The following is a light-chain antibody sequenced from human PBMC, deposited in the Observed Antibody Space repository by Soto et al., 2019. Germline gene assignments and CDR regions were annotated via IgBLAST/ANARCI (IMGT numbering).Light chain of an antibody. Sequence: EIVLTQSPGTLSLSPGERATLSCRASQSVSTSYLAWYQQQPRQAPRLLIYGSSSRATGIPDRFSGSASAADFPLTISRLEPEDFAVYYCQQYGSSPQTFGQGTKVEIK. CDR1: QSVSTSY. CDR3: QQYGSSPQT. J-gene: IGKJ1*01. CDR2: GSS. V-gene: IGKV3-20*01.